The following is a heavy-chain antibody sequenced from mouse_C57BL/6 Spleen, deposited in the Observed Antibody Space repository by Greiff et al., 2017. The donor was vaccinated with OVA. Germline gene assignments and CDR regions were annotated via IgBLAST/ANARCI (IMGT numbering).Heavy chain of an antibody. V-gene: IGHV1-62-2*01. CDR1: GYTFTRYT. D-gene: IGHD3-1*01. CDR3: ARHEDGLAMDY. CDR2: FYPGSGSI. J-gene: IGHJ4*01. Sequence: QVQLQQSGAELVKPGASVKLSCKASGYTFTRYTINWVKQRSGQGLEWIGCFYPGSGSIKYNEKFKDKATLTADTSSSTVYMELSRLTSEDSAVYFCARHEDGLAMDYWGQGTSVTVSS.